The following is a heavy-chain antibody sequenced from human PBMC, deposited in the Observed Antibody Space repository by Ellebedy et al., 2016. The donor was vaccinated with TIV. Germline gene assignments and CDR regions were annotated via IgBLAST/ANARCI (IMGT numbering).Heavy chain of an antibody. CDR1: GFTFSSYW. D-gene: IGHD5-18*01. J-gene: IGHJ4*02. CDR3: ASHVDTSMSY. Sequence: GESLKISXAASGFTFSSYWMHWVRQAPGKGLEWVANIKQDGSDKYYVDSVKGRFTISRDNAKNSLYLQMNSLRAEGTALYYCASHVDTSMSYWGQGTLVTVSS. V-gene: IGHV3-7*01. CDR2: IKQDGSDK.